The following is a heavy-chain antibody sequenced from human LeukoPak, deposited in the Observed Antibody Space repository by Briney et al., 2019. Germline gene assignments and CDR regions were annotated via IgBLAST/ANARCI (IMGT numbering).Heavy chain of an antibody. CDR3: TRDYSNARDY. V-gene: IGHV3-7*01. CDR1: GINFRKYW. Sequence: GGSLRLSCEVSGINFRKYWMTWVRQAPGKGLEWVASISEDGSREWYVDSVKGRFTVSRDNAKNALYLQVNSLRIDDTAVYYCTRDYSNARDYWGQGTLVTVSS. CDR2: ISEDGSRE. J-gene: IGHJ4*02. D-gene: IGHD2-21*01.